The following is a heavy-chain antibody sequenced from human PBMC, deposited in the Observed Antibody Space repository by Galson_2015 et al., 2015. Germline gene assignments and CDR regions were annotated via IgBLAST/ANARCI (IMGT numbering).Heavy chain of an antibody. V-gene: IGHV3-53*01. CDR2: IYSGGST. D-gene: IGHD6-13*01. CDR1: GFTVSSNY. Sequence: SLRLSCAASGFTVSSNYMSWVRQAPGKGPEWVSVIYSGGSTYYADSVKGRFTISRDNSKNTLYLQMNSLRAEDTAVYYCARESSPYYYMDVWGKGTTVTVSS. CDR3: ARESSPYYYMDV. J-gene: IGHJ6*03.